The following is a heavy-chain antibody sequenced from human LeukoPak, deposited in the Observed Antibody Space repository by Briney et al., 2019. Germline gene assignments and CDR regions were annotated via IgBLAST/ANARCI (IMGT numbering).Heavy chain of an antibody. CDR1: GFTFSSYA. CDR2: IYSGGST. Sequence: GGSLRLSCAASGFTFSSYAMSWVRQAPGKGLEWVSVIYSGGSTYYADSVKGRFTISRDNSKNTLYLQMNSLRAEDTAVYYCARAEGELRGFLAYWGQGTLVTVSS. D-gene: IGHD4-23*01. CDR3: ARAEGELRGFLAY. V-gene: IGHV3-53*01. J-gene: IGHJ4*02.